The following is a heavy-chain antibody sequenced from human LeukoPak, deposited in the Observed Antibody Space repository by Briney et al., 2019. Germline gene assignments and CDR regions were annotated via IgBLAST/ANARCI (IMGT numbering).Heavy chain of an antibody. CDR1: GGSFSAYY. Sequence: PSETLSLTCTVYGGSFSAYYWSWIRQPPGKGLEWIGEINHSGRTNYNPSLKSRVTISVDTSKNQFSLKLSSVTAADTAVYYCARPVRGVTSWFDPWGQGTLVTVSS. V-gene: IGHV4-34*01. J-gene: IGHJ5*02. D-gene: IGHD3-10*01. CDR3: ARPVRGVTSWFDP. CDR2: INHSGRT.